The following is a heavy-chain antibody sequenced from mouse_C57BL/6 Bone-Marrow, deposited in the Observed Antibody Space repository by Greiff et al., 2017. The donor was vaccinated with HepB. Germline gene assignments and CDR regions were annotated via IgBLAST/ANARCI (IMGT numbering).Heavy chain of an antibody. CDR1: GFTFSSYG. J-gene: IGHJ3*01. V-gene: IGHV5-6*01. CDR2: ISSGGSYT. CDR3: AREGSPAWFAY. Sequence: EVKLVESGGDLVKPGGSLKLSCAASGFTFSSYGMSWVRQTPDKRLEWVATISSGGSYTYYPDSVKGRFTISRDNAKNTLYLQMSSLKSEDTAMYYCAREGSPAWFAYWGQGTLVTVSA.